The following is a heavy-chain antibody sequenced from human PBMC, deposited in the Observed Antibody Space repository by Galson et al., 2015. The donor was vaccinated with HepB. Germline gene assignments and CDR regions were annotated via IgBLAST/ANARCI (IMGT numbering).Heavy chain of an antibody. CDR1: GFTFSSYG. CDR3: ARAHSSSWYFDY. Sequence: SLRLSCAASGFTFSSYGMHWVRQAPGKGLEWVAVIWYDGSNKYYADSVKGRFTISRDNSKNTLYLQMNSLRAEDTAVYYCARAHSSSWYFDYWGQGTLVTVSS. V-gene: IGHV3-33*01. D-gene: IGHD6-13*01. CDR2: IWYDGSNK. J-gene: IGHJ4*02.